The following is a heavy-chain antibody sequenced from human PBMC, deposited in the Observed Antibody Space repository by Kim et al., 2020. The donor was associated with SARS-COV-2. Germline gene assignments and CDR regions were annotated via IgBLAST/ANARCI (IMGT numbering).Heavy chain of an antibody. V-gene: IGHV3-30*04. CDR1: GFTFSSYA. CDR2: ISYDGSNK. Sequence: GGSLRLSCAASGFTFSSYAMHWVRQAPGKGLEWVAVISYDGSNKYYADSVKGRFTISRDNSKNTLYLQMNSLRAEDTAVYYCARGSIMTTVTESFGDYWG. J-gene: IGHJ4*01. D-gene: IGHD4-4*01. CDR3: ARGSIMTTVTESFGDY.